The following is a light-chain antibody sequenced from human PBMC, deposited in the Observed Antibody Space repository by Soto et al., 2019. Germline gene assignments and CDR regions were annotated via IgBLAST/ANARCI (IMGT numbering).Light chain of an antibody. V-gene: IGKV3-15*01. CDR1: RCVTTN. J-gene: IGKJ5*01. CDR3: QHYSNCPCA. Sequence: EIVNTHSPVTLSGSPGETATLSCRGCRCVTTNFSCYQQKSGQSTRIIIYDVSRRATGVAARFSGNGSETDFPPTISRLDAEDSAVYFCQHYSNCPCAFGQGTRLEIK. CDR2: DVS.